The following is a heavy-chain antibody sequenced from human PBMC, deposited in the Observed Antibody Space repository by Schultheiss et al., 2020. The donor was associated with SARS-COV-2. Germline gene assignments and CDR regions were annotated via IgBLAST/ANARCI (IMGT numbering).Heavy chain of an antibody. J-gene: IGHJ6*02. V-gene: IGHV1-69*13. CDR1: GGTFSSYA. D-gene: IGHD6-13*01. Sequence: SVKVSCKASGGTFSSYAISWVRQAPGQGLEWMGGIIPIFGTANYAQKFQGRVTITADESTSTAYMELSSLRSEDTAVYYCERYSSSWDYYYYYGMDVWGQGTTVTVSS. CDR2: IIPIFGTA. CDR3: ERYSSSWDYYYYYGMDV.